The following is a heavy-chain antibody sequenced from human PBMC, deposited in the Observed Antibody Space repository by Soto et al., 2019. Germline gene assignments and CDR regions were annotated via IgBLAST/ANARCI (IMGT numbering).Heavy chain of an antibody. CDR1: GGSISSYY. Sequence: SSETLSLTCTVTGGSISSYYWSWIRQPPGKGLEWIGYIYYSGSTNYNPSLKSRVTISVDTSKNQFSLKLSSVTAADTAVYYCARVDSSGYFLFDYWGQGTLVTVS. V-gene: IGHV4-59*01. CDR3: ARVDSSGYFLFDY. CDR2: IYYSGST. D-gene: IGHD3-22*01. J-gene: IGHJ4*02.